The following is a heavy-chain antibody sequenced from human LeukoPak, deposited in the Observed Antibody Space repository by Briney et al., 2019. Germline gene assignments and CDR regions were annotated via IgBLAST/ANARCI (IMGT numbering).Heavy chain of an antibody. CDR1: GFTFDDYA. D-gene: IGHD6-19*01. Sequence: PGGSLRLSCAASGFTFDDYAMHWVRQAPGKGLEWVSGISWNSGSIGYADSVKGRFTISRDNAKNSLYLQMNSLRAEDTALYYCAKDSSGAMWFYYGMDVWGQGTTVTVSS. V-gene: IGHV3-9*01. CDR2: ISWNSGSI. CDR3: AKDSSGAMWFYYGMDV. J-gene: IGHJ6*02.